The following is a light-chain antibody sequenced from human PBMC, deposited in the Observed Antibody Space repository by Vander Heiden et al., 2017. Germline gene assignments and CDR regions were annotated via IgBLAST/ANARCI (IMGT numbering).Light chain of an antibody. V-gene: IGLV3-25*03. CDR2: KDS. Sequence: SYELPQPPSVSVSPGQTARITCSGDALPKHYAYWYQQKQGQAPVLVIYKDSERPSGIPERFSGSSSGTTVTLTISGVQAEDEADYYCQSADSSGTYRVFGGGTKLTVL. CDR3: QSADSSGTYRV. J-gene: IGLJ3*02. CDR1: ALPKHY.